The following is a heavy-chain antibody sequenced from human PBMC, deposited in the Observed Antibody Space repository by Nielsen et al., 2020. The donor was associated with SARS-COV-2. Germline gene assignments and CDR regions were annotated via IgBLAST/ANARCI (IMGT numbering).Heavy chain of an antibody. Sequence: ASVKVSCKVSGYTLTELSMHWVRQAPGKGLEWMGGFDPEDGETIYAQKFQGRVTMTEDTSTDTAYMELSSLRSEDTAVYYCARAAGNYYGSGSYYNGAMDVWGQGTTVTVSS. CDR1: GYTLTELS. V-gene: IGHV1-24*01. D-gene: IGHD3-10*01. J-gene: IGHJ6*02. CDR2: FDPEDGET. CDR3: ARAAGNYYGSGSYYNGAMDV.